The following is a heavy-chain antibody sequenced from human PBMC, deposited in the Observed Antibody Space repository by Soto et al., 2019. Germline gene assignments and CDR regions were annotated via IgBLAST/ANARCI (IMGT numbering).Heavy chain of an antibody. J-gene: IGHJ6*02. Sequence: SETLSLTCDVYGGSFSGYYWSWSRQPPGKGLEWIGEINHSGSTNYNPSLKSRVTISVDTSKNQFSLKLSSVTAADTAVYYCARTISSSSNPYYYYYGMDVWGQGTTVTVYS. CDR1: GGSFSGYY. CDR3: ARTISSSSNPYYYYYGMDV. D-gene: IGHD6-6*01. V-gene: IGHV4-34*01. CDR2: INHSGST.